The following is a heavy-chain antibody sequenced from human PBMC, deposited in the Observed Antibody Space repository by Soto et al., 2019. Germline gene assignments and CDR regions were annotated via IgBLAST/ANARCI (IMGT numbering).Heavy chain of an antibody. Sequence: PSETLSLTCSVSGGSISGSYWSWIRQSPGKGLEWLGYVYYTGSTNYSPSLRSRVSISVDTSKNEFSLGLSSVTAADTAVYFCARSVAVPCAHIDYWGQGTQVTVSS. CDR1: GGSISGSY. D-gene: IGHD2-21*01. J-gene: IGHJ4*02. V-gene: IGHV4-59*01. CDR2: VYYTGST. CDR3: ARSVAVPCAHIDY.